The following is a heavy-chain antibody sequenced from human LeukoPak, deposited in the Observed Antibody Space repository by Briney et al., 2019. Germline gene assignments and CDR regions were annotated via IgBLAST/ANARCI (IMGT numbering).Heavy chain of an antibody. CDR1: GYTFTGYY. V-gene: IGHV1-2*02. J-gene: IGHJ5*02. Sequence: ASVKVSCKASGYTFTGYYMHWVRQAPGQGLEWMGWINPNSGGTNYAQKFQGRVTMTRDTSISTAYMELSRLRSDDTAVYYCARVIGYSSGSPVKNWFDPWGQGTLVTVSS. D-gene: IGHD6-19*01. CDR2: INPNSGGT. CDR3: ARVIGYSSGSPVKNWFDP.